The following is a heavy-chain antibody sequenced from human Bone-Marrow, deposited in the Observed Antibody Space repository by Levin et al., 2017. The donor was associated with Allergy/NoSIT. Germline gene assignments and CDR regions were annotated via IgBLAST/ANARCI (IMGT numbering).Heavy chain of an antibody. CDR2: IRSKAYGGTT. CDR3: TSGAAAGTWVWFDP. V-gene: IGHV3-49*03. CDR1: GFTFGDYA. D-gene: IGHD6-13*01. J-gene: IGHJ5*02. Sequence: GESLKISCTASGFTFGDYAMSWFRQAPGKGLEWVGFIRSKAYGGTTEYAASVKGRFTISRDDSKSIAYLQMNSLKTEDTAVYYCTSGAAAGTWVWFDPWGQGTLVTVSS.